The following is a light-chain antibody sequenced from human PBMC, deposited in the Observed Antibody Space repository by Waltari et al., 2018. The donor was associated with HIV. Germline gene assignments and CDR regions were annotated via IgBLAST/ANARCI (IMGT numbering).Light chain of an antibody. J-gene: IGLJ2*01. CDR1: ALSKEY. CDR2: KDT. V-gene: IGLV3-25*03. CDR3: QSAGGGTYR. Sequence: SYDLTQPPSVSVSPGQTARITCFGEALSKEYTFWHQQKAGQAPLLVIHKDTERASGIPERFSDSTSGRLVTLTIDDVEPDDEADYYCQSAGGGTYRFGGGTKLTVL.